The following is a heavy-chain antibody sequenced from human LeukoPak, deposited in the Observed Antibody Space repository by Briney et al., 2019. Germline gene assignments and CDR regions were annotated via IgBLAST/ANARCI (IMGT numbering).Heavy chain of an antibody. CDR3: VRESVRDYYFDF. CDR2: IRSKALYGTS. V-gene: IGHV3-49*04. Sequence: GGSLRLSCSGSGFRFGGYALSWVRQAPGKGLEWVGFIRSKALYGTSEYAASVEGRFSISRDDSNNIVYLQISSVKTEDTAVYFCVRESVRDYYFDFWGQGTLVTVSS. CDR1: GFRFGGYA. D-gene: IGHD3-10*02. J-gene: IGHJ4*02.